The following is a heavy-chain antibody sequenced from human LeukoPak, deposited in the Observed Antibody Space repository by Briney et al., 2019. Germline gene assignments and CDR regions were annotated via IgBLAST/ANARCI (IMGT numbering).Heavy chain of an antibody. Sequence: PSETLSLTCAVYGGSFSGYYWSWIRQPPGKGLEWIGSIYYSGSAYYNPSLKSRVTISVDTSKNQFSLKLNSVTATDTAVYYCARHYGPWGQGTLVTVSS. J-gene: IGHJ4*02. CDR3: ARHYGP. D-gene: IGHD3-16*01. CDR2: IYYSGSA. V-gene: IGHV4-34*01. CDR1: GGSFSGYY.